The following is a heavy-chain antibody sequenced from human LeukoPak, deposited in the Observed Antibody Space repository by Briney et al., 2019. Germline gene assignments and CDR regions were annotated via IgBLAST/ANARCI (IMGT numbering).Heavy chain of an antibody. J-gene: IGHJ4*02. D-gene: IGHD6-6*01. V-gene: IGHV3-74*01. Sequence: GGSLRLSCAASGFTFSNYWMHWVRQAPGKGLVCVSRINTDGSSTTYADSVKGRFTISRDNAKNTLYLQMNSLSAEDTAVYYCARGYSSSYRIDYWGQGTLVTVSS. CDR3: ARGYSSSYRIDY. CDR1: GFTFSNYW. CDR2: INTDGSST.